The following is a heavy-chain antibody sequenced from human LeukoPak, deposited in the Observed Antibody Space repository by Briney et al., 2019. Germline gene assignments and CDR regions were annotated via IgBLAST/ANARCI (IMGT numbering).Heavy chain of an antibody. CDR1: GASISSYY. J-gene: IGHJ5*02. Sequence: SETLSLTCTVSGASISSYYWSWIRQPPGKGLEWLGCIYDSGTTYYNPSLKSRVTISMDTSKNQLSLKLSSVTAADTAVFYCAREFYDSSGYWGIGFDPWGQGTLVTVSS. CDR2: IYDSGTT. CDR3: AREFYDSSGYWGIGFDP. V-gene: IGHV4-59*08. D-gene: IGHD3-22*01.